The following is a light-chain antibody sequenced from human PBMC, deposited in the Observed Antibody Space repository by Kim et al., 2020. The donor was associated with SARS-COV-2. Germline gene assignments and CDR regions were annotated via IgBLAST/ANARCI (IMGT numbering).Light chain of an antibody. V-gene: IGKV1-27*01. Sequence: SASVGDRGTITGRESQAISSSLAWYQQKSAKVPKLLIYAASTLQSGVPSRFSGSGSGTDFTLTISSLQPEDVATYYCQKCYSAPLTFGGGTKLEI. J-gene: IGKJ4*01. CDR3: QKCYSAPLT. CDR2: AAS. CDR1: QAISSS.